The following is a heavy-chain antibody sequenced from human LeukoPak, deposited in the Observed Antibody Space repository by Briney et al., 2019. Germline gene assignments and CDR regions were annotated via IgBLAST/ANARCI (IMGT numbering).Heavy chain of an antibody. D-gene: IGHD3-3*01. V-gene: IGHV3-48*01. CDR3: ATPYYDFWSGYYRGEDY. CDR2: IRSSSTRI. Sequence: PGGSLRLSCEASGFPFSSYSMNWVRQAPGKGLEWVSYIRSSSTRIYYADSVKGRFTVSRDNAKSTLYLQMNSLRAEDTAVYYCATPYYDFWSGYYRGEDYWGQGTLVTVSS. J-gene: IGHJ4*02. CDR1: GFPFSSYS.